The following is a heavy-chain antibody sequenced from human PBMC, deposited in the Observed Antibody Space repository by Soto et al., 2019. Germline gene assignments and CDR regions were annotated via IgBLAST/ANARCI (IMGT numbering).Heavy chain of an antibody. CDR3: AKEGTYYDFWSGYYTDYYYYGMDV. J-gene: IGHJ6*02. V-gene: IGHV3-30*18. Sequence: GGSLRLSCAASGFTFSSYSMHWVRQAPGKGLEWVAVISYDGSNKYYADSVKGRFTISRDNSKNTLYLQMNSLRAEDTAVYYCAKEGTYYDFWSGYYTDYYYYGMDVWGQGTTVTVSS. CDR2: ISYDGSNK. CDR1: GFTFSSYS. D-gene: IGHD3-3*01.